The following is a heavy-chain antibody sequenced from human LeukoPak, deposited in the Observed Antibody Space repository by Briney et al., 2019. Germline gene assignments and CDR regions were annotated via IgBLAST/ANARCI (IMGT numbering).Heavy chain of an antibody. CDR2: INSDGSST. CDR1: GFTFSSYW. D-gene: IGHD5-18*01. V-gene: IGHV3-74*01. CDR3: ASPSWGGYSYGGLDY. Sequence: QTGGSLRLSCAASGFTFSSYWMHWVRQAPGKGLVWVSRINSDGSSTSYADSVKGRFTISRDNAKNTLYLQMNSLRAEDTAVYYCASPSWGGYSYGGLDYWGQGTLVTVSS. J-gene: IGHJ4*02.